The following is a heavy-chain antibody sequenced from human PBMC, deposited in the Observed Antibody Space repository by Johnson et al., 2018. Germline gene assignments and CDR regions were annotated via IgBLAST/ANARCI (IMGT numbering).Heavy chain of an antibody. CDR3: ARGQDPYGGNYFDY. J-gene: IGHJ4*02. CDR1: GFTFSNYG. D-gene: IGHD4-23*01. CDR2: VWYDGDNK. Sequence: VQLVESGGGVVQPGTSXRLSCAASGFTFSNYGIHWVRQAPGKGLEWVAVVWYDGDNKYYTDSVKGRFTISRDNSINTLFLQMSTLRDEDTAAYYCARGQDPYGGNYFDYWGQGTLVTVSS. V-gene: IGHV3-33*01.